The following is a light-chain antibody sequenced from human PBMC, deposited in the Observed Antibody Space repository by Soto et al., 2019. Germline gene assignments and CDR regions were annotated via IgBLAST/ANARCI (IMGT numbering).Light chain of an antibody. Sequence: QSALTQPPSASGSPGQSVTISCTGTSNDVGAFSYVSWYQQHPAKAPKLIIYEVNKRPSGVPDRFSGSKSGNTASLTVSGLQAEDEADYYCSSYSGSTVVVFGGGTKVTVL. J-gene: IGLJ2*01. CDR1: SNDVGAFSY. CDR3: SSYSGSTVVV. V-gene: IGLV2-8*01. CDR2: EVN.